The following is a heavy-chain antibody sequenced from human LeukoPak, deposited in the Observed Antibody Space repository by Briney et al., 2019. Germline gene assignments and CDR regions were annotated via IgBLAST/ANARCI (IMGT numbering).Heavy chain of an antibody. CDR2: ICSGSSYI. CDR1: GFIFSSYS. CDR3: AYSSGYDFSSYYYYYMDV. Sequence: PGGSLRLSCAASGFIFSSYSMNWVRQAPGKGLEWVSSICSGSSYIYYADSVKGRFTISRDNAKNSLYLQMNSLSAEDTAVYHCAYSSGYDFSSYYYYYMDVWGKGTTVTVSS. D-gene: IGHD5-12*01. V-gene: IGHV3-21*01. J-gene: IGHJ6*03.